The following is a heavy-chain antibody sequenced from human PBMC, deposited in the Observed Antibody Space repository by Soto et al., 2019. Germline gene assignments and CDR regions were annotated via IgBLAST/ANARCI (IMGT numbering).Heavy chain of an antibody. V-gene: IGHV4-59*13. CDR3: ASATSYHVVDY. J-gene: IGHJ4*01. CDR2: IFNTGST. D-gene: IGHD3-16*01. CDR1: GASMSTYY. Sequence: SETLSLTCSVSGASMSTYYWSWIRQPPGKGLEWIGYIFNTGSTNYNPSLRSRVTISVDTSKNQFSLNLSSVTAADTAVYYCASATSYHVVDYWGHGTLVTVS.